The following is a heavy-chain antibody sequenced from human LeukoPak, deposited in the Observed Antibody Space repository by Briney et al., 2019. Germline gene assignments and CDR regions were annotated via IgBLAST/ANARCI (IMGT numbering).Heavy chain of an antibody. CDR3: AKGVGTGMAYHNGMDV. CDR2: ITDSGART. V-gene: IGHV3-23*01. J-gene: IGHJ6*02. D-gene: IGHD5-18*01. CDR1: GFSFSNYA. Sequence: GSLKLSCVASGFSFSNYAMTWVRQAPGKGLEWVSTITDSGARTYYADSVKGRFTISRANSQNTLDLQMNSLRVEDTAIYYCAKGVGTGMAYHNGMDVWGQGNRVTVSS.